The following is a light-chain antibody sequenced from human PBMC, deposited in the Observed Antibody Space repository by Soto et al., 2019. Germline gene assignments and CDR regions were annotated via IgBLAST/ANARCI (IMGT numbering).Light chain of an antibody. J-gene: IGKJ5*01. CDR3: QQYNNRPPIP. Sequence: EIVMTQSPATLSVSPGERATLSCRASQSVSSNLAWYQQKPGQAPRLLIYGASTRATGIPARFSGSGSGTEFNLTISSLQSEDFAVYYCQQYNNRPPIPCGQGTRLEIK. V-gene: IGKV3-15*01. CDR1: QSVSSN. CDR2: GAS.